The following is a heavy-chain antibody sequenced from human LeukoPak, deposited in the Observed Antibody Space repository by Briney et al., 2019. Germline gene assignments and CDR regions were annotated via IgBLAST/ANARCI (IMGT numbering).Heavy chain of an antibody. D-gene: IGHD2-21*02. CDR2: INHGGTT. J-gene: IGHJ6*03. Sequence: SETLSLTCAVYGGSFSDYHWSWLRQAPGRGLDWIGEINHGGTTYYNPSLKSRVTISVDSSKNPFSLKLSSVTAADTACYYCARGRRFHCGDWFGYYVYYMDVWGKGTTVTVSS. V-gene: IGHV4-34*01. CDR1: GGSFSDYH. CDR3: ARGRRFHCGDWFGYYVYYMDV.